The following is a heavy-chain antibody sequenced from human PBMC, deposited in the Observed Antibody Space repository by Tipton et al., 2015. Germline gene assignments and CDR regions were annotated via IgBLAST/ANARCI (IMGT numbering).Heavy chain of an antibody. V-gene: IGHV4-59*01. CDR1: GGSITSYY. J-gene: IGHJ6*02. Sequence: TLSLTCNVSGGSITSYYWSWIRQPPGKGLEWIGYISFSDTTHYNPSLKSRITISLNTSKNQFSLKMSSVTAADTAVYFCARDLEHGMDVWGQGTTVTVSS. CDR3: ARDLEHGMDV. CDR2: ISFSDTT.